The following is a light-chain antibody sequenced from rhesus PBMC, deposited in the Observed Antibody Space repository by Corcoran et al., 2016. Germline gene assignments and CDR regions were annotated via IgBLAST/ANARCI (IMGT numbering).Light chain of an antibody. J-gene: IGKJ4*01. Sequence: EIVMTQSPATLSLSPGERATLSCRASQSVSSYVAWYQQKPEQAPRLLISGASSRAPGIPDRVSGSGSGTDFTLTISSLEPEDFAVYYCQQYSNWPSTFGGGTKVEIK. V-gene: IGKV3S9*01. CDR3: QQYSNWPST. CDR2: GAS. CDR1: QSVSSY.